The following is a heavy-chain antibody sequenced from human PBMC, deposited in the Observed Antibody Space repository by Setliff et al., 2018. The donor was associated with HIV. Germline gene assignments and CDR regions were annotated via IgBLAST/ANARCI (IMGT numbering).Heavy chain of an antibody. Sequence: GASVKVSCKASGYTFTDYYMHWVQQAPGKGLEWMGRVDPKNGKTLYAENLRGRITITADTSTDTAYMELNSLRSDDTALYYCARTLYSSFSSFDYWGQGTLVTVSS. CDR1: GYTFTDYY. D-gene: IGHD6-19*01. CDR3: ARTLYSSFSSFDY. CDR2: VDPKNGKT. V-gene: IGHV1-69-2*01. J-gene: IGHJ4*02.